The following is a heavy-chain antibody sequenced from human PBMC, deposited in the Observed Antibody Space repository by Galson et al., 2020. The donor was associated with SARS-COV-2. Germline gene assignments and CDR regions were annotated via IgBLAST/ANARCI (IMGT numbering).Heavy chain of an antibody. D-gene: IGHD3-10*01. V-gene: IGHV5-51*01. CDR3: ARHTSGSGDY. Sequence: KLGESLKISCKGSGYSFNSYWVGWVRQMPGRGLEWMGVIYPGDPKTRYSPSFEGQVTISADKSFNTAYLQWSSLKASDTAIYYCARHTSGSGDYWGQGSLVTVSS. CDR2: IYPGDPKT. CDR1: GYSFNSYW. J-gene: IGHJ4*02.